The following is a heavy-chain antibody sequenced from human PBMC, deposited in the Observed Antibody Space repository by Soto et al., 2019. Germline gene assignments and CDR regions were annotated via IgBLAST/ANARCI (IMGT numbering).Heavy chain of an antibody. CDR1: GFTFTSYT. V-gene: IGHV1-3*01. J-gene: IGHJ2*01. Sequence: QVQLVQSGAEVKKPGASVKISCETSGFTFTSYTFHWVRRAPGQRLEWVGWINSGNGKTEYSQNLQDRVTLTRDTSANTVFLELRTLTSDDTATYYCARDRYTANWYFDLWGRGTLVIVSS. CDR3: ARDRYTANWYFDL. CDR2: INSGNGKT. D-gene: IGHD2-2*02.